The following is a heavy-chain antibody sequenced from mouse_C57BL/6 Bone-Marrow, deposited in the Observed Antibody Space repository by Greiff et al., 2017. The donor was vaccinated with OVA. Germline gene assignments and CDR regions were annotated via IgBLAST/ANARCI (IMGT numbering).Heavy chain of an antibody. Sequence: QVQLQQPGAELVMPGASVKLSCKASGYTFTSYWMHWVKQRPGQGLEWIGEIDPSDSYTNYNQKFKGKSTLTVDKSSSTAYMQLSSLTSEDSAVYYCARGGITTVDYAMDYWGQGTSVTVSS. CDR1: GYTFTSYW. J-gene: IGHJ4*01. V-gene: IGHV1-69*01. CDR2: IDPSDSYT. CDR3: ARGGITTVDYAMDY. D-gene: IGHD1-1*01.